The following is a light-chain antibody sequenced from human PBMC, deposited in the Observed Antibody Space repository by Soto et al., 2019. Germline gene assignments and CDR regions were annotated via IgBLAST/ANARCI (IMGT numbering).Light chain of an antibody. CDR1: QSVDSRC. V-gene: IGKV3-20*01. CDR2: GAS. J-gene: IGKJ2*01. Sequence: ESMLTQSPGTLSLPPGERATLSCRASQSVDSRCLTWYQQKPGQTPRLLIYGASIRATGIPDRFSGSGSGTDFTLIISRVEPEDSAVYYCLQFGTSPPAFTFGQGTKLEI. CDR3: LQFGTSPPAFT.